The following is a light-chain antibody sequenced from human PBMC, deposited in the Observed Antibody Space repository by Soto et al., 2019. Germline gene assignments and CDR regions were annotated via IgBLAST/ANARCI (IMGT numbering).Light chain of an antibody. CDR2: GAS. V-gene: IGKV3-20*01. CDR1: QSVSSPY. Sequence: EIVLTQSPGTLSLSPGERATLSCRASQSVSSPYLAWYQQKPGQAPRLLIYGASSRATGIPDRFSGSGSGTDFTLTISRLEPEDFAVDYCQRYDSSPFPFGQGTKLEIK. J-gene: IGKJ2*01. CDR3: QRYDSSPFP.